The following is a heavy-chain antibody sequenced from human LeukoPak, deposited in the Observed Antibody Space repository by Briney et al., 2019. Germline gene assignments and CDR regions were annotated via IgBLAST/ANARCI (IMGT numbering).Heavy chain of an antibody. CDR2: INPDNGGT. Sequence: ASMKVSCKAFGYTFGAYFMHWVRQAPGQGLEWMGWINPDNGGTRYAQRFQDRVTMTRETSITTAYMELSSLKSDDTAVYYCARAGAMIASDYYYYMDVWGNGTTVTVSS. J-gene: IGHJ6*03. D-gene: IGHD3-16*01. CDR3: ARAGAMIASDYYYYMDV. V-gene: IGHV1-2*02. CDR1: GYTFGAYF.